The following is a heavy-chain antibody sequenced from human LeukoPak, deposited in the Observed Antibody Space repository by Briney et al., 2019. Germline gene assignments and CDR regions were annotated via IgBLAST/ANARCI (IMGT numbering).Heavy chain of an antibody. CDR2: IYYSGST. D-gene: IGHD4-17*01. CDR3: ARYRPSDYGDLYYFDY. J-gene: IGHJ4*02. CDR1: GGSISSYY. V-gene: IGHV4-59*08. Sequence: SETLSLTCTVSGGSISSYYWSWIRQPPGKGLEWIGYIYYSGSTNYNPSLKSRVTISVDTSKNQFSLKLSSVTAADTAVYYCARYRPSDYGDLYYFDYWGQGTLVTVSS.